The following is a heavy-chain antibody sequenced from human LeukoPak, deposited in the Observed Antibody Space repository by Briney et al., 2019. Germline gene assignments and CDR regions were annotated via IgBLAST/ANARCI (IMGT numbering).Heavy chain of an antibody. Sequence: GGSLRLSCAASGFTFSSYGMHWVRQAPGKGLEWVGRIKSKTDGGTTDYAAPVKGRFTISRDDSKSTLYLQMNSLKTEDTAVYYCTTTYIAAVFAYWGQGTLVTVSS. D-gene: IGHD6-13*01. CDR3: TTTYIAAVFAY. CDR1: GFTFSSYG. CDR2: IKSKTDGGTT. V-gene: IGHV3-15*07. J-gene: IGHJ4*02.